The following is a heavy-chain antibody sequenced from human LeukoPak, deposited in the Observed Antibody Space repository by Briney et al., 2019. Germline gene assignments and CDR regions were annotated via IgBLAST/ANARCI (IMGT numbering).Heavy chain of an antibody. J-gene: IGHJ5*01. D-gene: IGHD1-26*01. CDR2: TYYRSTWYN. CDR1: GDSVSSNSVT. Sequence: SQTLSLTCAISGDSVSSNSVTWNWIRQSPSRGLEWLGRTYYRSTWYNDYAVSVRGRITVNPDTSKNQFSLQLNSVTPEDTAVYYCARDQVGFDSWGQGTLVTVSS. V-gene: IGHV6-1*01. CDR3: ARDQVGFDS.